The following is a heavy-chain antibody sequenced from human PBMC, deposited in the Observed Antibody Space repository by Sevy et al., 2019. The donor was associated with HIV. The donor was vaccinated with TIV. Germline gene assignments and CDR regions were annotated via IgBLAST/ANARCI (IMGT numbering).Heavy chain of an antibody. D-gene: IGHD6-13*01. Sequence: GGSLRLSCAASGFTFSDHYMEWVRQAPGKGLEWVGRTRNKADGYTTEYAAPVKGRFTTSGDVSENSLYLQMNSLKTEDTAVYYCSTHAGIAAAGRVFDYWGQGALVTVSS. CDR2: TRNKADGYTT. CDR1: GFTFSDHY. CDR3: STHAGIAAAGRVFDY. J-gene: IGHJ4*02. V-gene: IGHV3-72*01.